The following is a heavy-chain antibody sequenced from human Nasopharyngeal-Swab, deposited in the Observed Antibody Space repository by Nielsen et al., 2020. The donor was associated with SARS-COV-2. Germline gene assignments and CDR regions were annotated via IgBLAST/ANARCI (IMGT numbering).Heavy chain of an antibody. CDR3: ARGRKQQLVLRWFDP. J-gene: IGHJ5*02. D-gene: IGHD6-13*01. CDR2: IYYSGST. V-gene: IGHV4-31*02. Sequence: WIRQPPGKGLEWIGYIYYSGSTYYNPSLKSRVTISVDTSKNQFSLKLSSATAADTAVYYCARGRKQQLVLRWFDPWGQGTLVTVSS.